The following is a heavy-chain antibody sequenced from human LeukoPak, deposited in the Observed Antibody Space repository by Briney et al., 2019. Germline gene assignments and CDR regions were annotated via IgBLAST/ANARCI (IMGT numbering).Heavy chain of an antibody. D-gene: IGHD5/OR15-5a*01. V-gene: IGHV3-53*01. CDR1: GFAVSSNY. Sequence: GGSLRLSCAASGFAVSSNYMNWVRQAPGKGLEWVSIIYSGGSTFYADSVKGRFTISRDNSKNTLHLQMNSLRAEDTAVYYCARSNDAFDIWGQGTMVTVSS. CDR3: ARSNDAFDI. CDR2: IYSGGST. J-gene: IGHJ3*02.